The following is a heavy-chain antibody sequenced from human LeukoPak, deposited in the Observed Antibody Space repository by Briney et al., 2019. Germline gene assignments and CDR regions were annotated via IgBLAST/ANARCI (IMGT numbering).Heavy chain of an antibody. J-gene: IGHJ3*02. CDR3: ARDNWGFGI. D-gene: IGHD7-27*01. Sequence: GGSLRLSCAGSGFSFSGYWINWVRQAPGRGLEWVASINLDGSEKYYVDSVKGRFTISRDNAKNSLYLQMNSLRAEDTAVYYCARDNWGFGIWDQGTMVTVSS. CDR2: INLDGSEK. V-gene: IGHV3-7*04. CDR1: GFSFSGYW.